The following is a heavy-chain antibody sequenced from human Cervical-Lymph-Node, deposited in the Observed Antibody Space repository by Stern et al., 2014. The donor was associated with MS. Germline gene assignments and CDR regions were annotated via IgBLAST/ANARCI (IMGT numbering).Heavy chain of an antibody. Sequence: QVQLGQSGAEVKKPGASVKVSCKASGYTFTSYYMHWVRQAPGQGLEWMGIINPSGGSTSYAQKFQGRVPMTRDTSTSTVYMELSSLRSEDTAVYYCARVGWELLDAFDIWGQGTMVTVSS. CDR2: INPSGGST. CDR3: ARVGWELLDAFDI. V-gene: IGHV1-46*01. J-gene: IGHJ3*02. D-gene: IGHD1-26*01. CDR1: GYTFTSYY.